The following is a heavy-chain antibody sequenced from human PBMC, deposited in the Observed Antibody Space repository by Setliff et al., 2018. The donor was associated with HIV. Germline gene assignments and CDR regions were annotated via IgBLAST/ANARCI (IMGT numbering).Heavy chain of an antibody. CDR3: ATTECRGADCPQMYDY. V-gene: IGHV4-34*01. Sequence: SETLSLTCSVSGGSVNSYHWSWIRQPPGKGLEWIGELNYVGVTNHNPSLKSRVTISVEASKRQWSLKLNSVTAADTAVYYCATTECRGADCPQMYDYWGQGILVTVSS. J-gene: IGHJ4*02. D-gene: IGHD2-21*02. CDR1: GGSVNSYH. CDR2: LNYVGVT.